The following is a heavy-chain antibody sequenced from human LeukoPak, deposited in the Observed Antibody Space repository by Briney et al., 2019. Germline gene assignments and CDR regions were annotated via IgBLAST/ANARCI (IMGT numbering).Heavy chain of an antibody. CDR2: ITGSDGRT. CDR1: GFTFRSYA. CDR3: AREGGSGSYQIS. V-gene: IGHV3-23*01. J-gene: IGHJ5*02. D-gene: IGHD3-10*01. Sequence: GGSLRLSCAASGFTFRSYAMSWVRQAPGKGLEWVSAITGSDGRTYYAASVKGRFTISRDNSKNTLYLQMSSLRAEDTAVYYCAREGGSGSYQISWGQGTLVTVSS.